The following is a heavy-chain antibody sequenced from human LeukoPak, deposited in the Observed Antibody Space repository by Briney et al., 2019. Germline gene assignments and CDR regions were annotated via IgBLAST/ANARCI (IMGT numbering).Heavy chain of an antibody. D-gene: IGHD5-12*01. V-gene: IGHV3-11*05. CDR1: GFTFSDYY. Sequence: GGSLRLSCAASGFTFSDYYMSWIHQAPGKGLEWVSYISSSSSYTNYADSVKGRFTISRDNAKNSLYLQMNSLRAEDTAVYYCARDPSRGYSGYDWPYYYYYGMDVWGQGTTVTVSS. CDR2: ISSSSSYT. CDR3: ARDPSRGYSGYDWPYYYYYGMDV. J-gene: IGHJ6*02.